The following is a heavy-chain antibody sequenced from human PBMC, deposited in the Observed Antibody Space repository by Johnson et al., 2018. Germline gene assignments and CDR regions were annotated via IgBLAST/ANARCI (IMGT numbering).Heavy chain of an antibody. CDR2: IITIFGTA. Sequence: QVQLVQSGAEVKEPGSSVKVCCKASGGTFSRYAISWVRQAPGQGLEWMGGIITIFGTANYAQKFQGRVTITADEATSTAYMELSSLRSEDTAVHYWATTGGMDVWGQGTTVTVSS. CDR1: GGTFSRYA. V-gene: IGHV1-69*01. J-gene: IGHJ6*02. CDR3: ATTGGMDV.